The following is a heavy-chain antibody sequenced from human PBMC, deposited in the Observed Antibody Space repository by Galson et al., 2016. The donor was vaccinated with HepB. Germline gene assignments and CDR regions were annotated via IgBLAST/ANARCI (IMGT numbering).Heavy chain of an antibody. CDR3: AHTTVTKGFDY. V-gene: IGHV2-5*02. CDR1: GFSLSTAGVA. D-gene: IGHD4-17*01. Sequence: PALVKPTQTLTLTCTFSGFSLSTAGVAVGWIRQPPGKALEWLALLYWDDDKRYSPSLQTRLTLTKDTSKNQVVLTMTNMDPVDTATFYCAHTTVTKGFDYWGQGTLVTV. J-gene: IGHJ4*02. CDR2: LYWDDDK.